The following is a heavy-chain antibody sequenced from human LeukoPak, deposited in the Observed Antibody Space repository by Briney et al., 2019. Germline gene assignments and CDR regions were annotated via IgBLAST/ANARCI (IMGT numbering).Heavy chain of an antibody. J-gene: IGHJ6*03. CDR3: AREVTMVRGVIYRYYYYMDV. CDR2: IYHSGST. V-gene: IGHV4-59*01. Sequence: PSETLSLTCTVSGGSISSYYWSSIRQPPGKGLEWIGYIYHSGSTNYNPSLKSRVTISVDTSKNQFSLKLSSVTAADTAVYYCAREVTMVRGVIYRYYYYMDVWGKGTTVTVSS. CDR1: GGSISSYY. D-gene: IGHD3-10*01.